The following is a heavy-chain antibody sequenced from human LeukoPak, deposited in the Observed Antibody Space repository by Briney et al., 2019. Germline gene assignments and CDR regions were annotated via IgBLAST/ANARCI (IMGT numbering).Heavy chain of an antibody. J-gene: IGHJ4*02. V-gene: IGHV1-69*13. D-gene: IGHD3-10*01. CDR1: GGTFSSYA. CDR2: IIPIFGTA. Sequence: SVKVSCKASGGTFSSYAISWVRQAPGQGLEWMGGIIPIFGTANYAQKFQGRVTITADESTSTAYMELSSLRSEDTAVYYCARVWYYGSGSRLPYDYWGQGTLVTVSS. CDR3: ARVWYYGSGSRLPYDY.